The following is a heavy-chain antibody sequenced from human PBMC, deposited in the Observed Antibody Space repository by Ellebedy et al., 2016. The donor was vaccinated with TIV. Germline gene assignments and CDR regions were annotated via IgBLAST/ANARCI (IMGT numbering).Heavy chain of an antibody. CDR3: AKDRKSNGATYYYYGMDV. D-gene: IGHD2-8*01. CDR1: GFTFSNYG. V-gene: IGHV3-30*02. CDR2: IRFDGREI. J-gene: IGHJ6*02. Sequence: GESLKISCAASGFTFSNYGMHWVRQAPGKGLEWVAFIRFDGREIYYGESVKGRFTISSDRSKNSVYLQMNSLRTEDTAVYYCAKDRKSNGATYYYYGMDVWGQGTPVTVSS.